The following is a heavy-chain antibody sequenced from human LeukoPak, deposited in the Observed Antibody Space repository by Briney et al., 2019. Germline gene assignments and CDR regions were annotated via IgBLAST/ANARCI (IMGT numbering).Heavy chain of an antibody. Sequence: PSETLSLTCTVSGGSISSYDWSWIRQPPGKGLEWIGYSYNSGSTNYNPSLKSRVTISVDTSKNQFSLKLSSVTAADTTVYYCARLTYDFSGYYYFDYWGQGTLVTVSS. J-gene: IGHJ4*02. CDR3: ARLTYDFSGYYYFDY. CDR2: SYNSGST. D-gene: IGHD3-22*01. V-gene: IGHV4-59*01. CDR1: GGSISSYD.